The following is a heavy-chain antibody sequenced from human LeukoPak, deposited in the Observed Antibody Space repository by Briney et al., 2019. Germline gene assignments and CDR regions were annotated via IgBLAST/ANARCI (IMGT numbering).Heavy chain of an antibody. CDR2: ISSSSSII. CDR1: GFTFSSYS. CDR3: ARCGYSYGPNDY. D-gene: IGHD5-18*01. J-gene: IGHJ4*02. Sequence: GGSLRLSCAASGFTFSSYSMNWVRQAPGKGLEWVSSISSSSSIIYYADSVKGRFAISRDNAKNSLYLQMNSLRAEDTAVYYCARCGYSYGPNDYWGQGTLVTVSS. V-gene: IGHV3-21*01.